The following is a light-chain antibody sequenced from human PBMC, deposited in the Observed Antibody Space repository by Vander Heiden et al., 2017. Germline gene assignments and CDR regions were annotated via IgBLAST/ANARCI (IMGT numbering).Light chain of an antibody. V-gene: IGLV3-10*01. CDR1: ALSKKY. CDR2: EDS. Sequence: SYELTHPPSVSVSPRQTARITCSGDALSKKYVSGYRQKSGQAPVLVMYEDSKRPSGIPERFSGSSSRTMATLTISGAQVEDEADYYCYSTDSSVNQEGVFGGGTKVTVL. J-gene: IGLJ2*01. CDR3: YSTDSSVNQEGV.